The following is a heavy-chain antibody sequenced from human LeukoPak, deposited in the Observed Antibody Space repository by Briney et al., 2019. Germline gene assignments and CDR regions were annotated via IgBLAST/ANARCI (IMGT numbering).Heavy chain of an antibody. J-gene: IGHJ6*03. CDR1: GGSISSSSYY. Sequence: SETLSLTCTVSGGSISSSSYYWGWIRQPPGKGLEWIGRIYYSGSTYYNPSLKSRVTISVDTSKNQFSLKLSSVTAADTAVYSCARVYGSGSYYNGYYYYYMDVWGKGTTVTISS. D-gene: IGHD3-10*01. CDR2: IYYSGST. V-gene: IGHV4-39*01. CDR3: ARVYGSGSYYNGYYYYYMDV.